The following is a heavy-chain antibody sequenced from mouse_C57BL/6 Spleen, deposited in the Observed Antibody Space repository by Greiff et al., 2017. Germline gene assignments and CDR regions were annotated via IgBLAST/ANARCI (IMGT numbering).Heavy chain of an antibody. D-gene: IGHD1-1*01. Sequence: VQLQQSGAELVRPGASVTLSCKASGYTFTDYEMHWVKQTPVHGLEWIGAIDPETGGTAYNQKFKGKAILTADKSSSTAYMELRSLTSEDSAVYYCTREEDYYGSSPWFAYWGQGTLVTVSA. V-gene: IGHV1-15*01. J-gene: IGHJ3*01. CDR1: GYTFTDYE. CDR2: IDPETGGT. CDR3: TREEDYYGSSPWFAY.